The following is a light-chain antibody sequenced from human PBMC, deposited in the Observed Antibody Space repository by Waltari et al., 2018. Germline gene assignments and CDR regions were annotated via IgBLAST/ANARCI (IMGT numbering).Light chain of an antibody. CDR1: QSVSSSY. Sequence: EIVLTPSPGTLSLSPGERATLPCRARQSVSSSYLAWYQQKPGQAPRLLIYGASSRATGIPDRFSGSGSGTDFTLTISRLEPEDFAVYYCQQYGSSPYTFGQGTKLEIK. CDR2: GAS. J-gene: IGKJ2*01. V-gene: IGKV3-20*01. CDR3: QQYGSSPYT.